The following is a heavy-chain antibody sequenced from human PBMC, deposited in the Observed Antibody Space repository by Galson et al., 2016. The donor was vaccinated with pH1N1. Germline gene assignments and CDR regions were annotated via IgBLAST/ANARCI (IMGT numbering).Heavy chain of an antibody. Sequence: SLRLSCATSGFSFSSYWFHWVRQDPAKGLVWVARIDEDGETTNYADSVRGCFTIYRDNAKNTLYLEMNSLRAEDTAVYYCARDLCGREDYWGQGTLVTVSS. J-gene: IGHJ4*02. CDR1: GFSFSSYW. CDR2: IDEDGETT. V-gene: IGHV3-74*01. CDR3: ARDLCGREDY. D-gene: IGHD1-26*01.